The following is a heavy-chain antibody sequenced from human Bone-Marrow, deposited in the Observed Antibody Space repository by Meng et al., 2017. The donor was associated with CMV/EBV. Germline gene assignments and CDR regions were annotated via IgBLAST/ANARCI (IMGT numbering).Heavy chain of an antibody. D-gene: IGHD3-3*01. CDR2: ISSSSSYI. J-gene: IGHJ6*02. CDR1: GFTFSSYS. V-gene: IGHV3-21*01. CDR3: ARDPYTYDFWSGYYGMEV. Sequence: GESLKISCAASGFTFSSYSMNWVRQAPGKGLEWVSSISSSSSYIYYAVSVKGRFTISRDNAKDSLYLQMSSLRADETAVYYCARDPYTYDFWSGYYGMEVWGQGTTVTVSS.